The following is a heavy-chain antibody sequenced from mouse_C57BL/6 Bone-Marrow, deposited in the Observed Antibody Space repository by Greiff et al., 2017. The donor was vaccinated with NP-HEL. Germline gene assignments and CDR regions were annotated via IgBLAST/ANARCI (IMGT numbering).Heavy chain of an antibody. J-gene: IGHJ3*01. Sequence: EVKVVESGGDLVKPGGSLKLSCAASGFTFSSYGMSWVRQTPDKRLEWVATISSGGSYTYYPDSVKGRFTISRDNAKNTLYMQMSSLKSEDTAMYYCASPYDYDVSWFADWGQGTPVTVSA. CDR2: ISSGGSYT. D-gene: IGHD2-4*01. V-gene: IGHV5-6*01. CDR1: GFTFSSYG. CDR3: ASPYDYDVSWFAD.